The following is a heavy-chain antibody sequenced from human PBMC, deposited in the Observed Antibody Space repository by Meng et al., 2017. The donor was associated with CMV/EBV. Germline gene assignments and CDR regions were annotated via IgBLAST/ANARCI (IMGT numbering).Heavy chain of an antibody. J-gene: IGHJ4*02. D-gene: IGHD3-22*01. V-gene: IGHV3-30*04. CDR3: ARPYYDSSGYYSFAVNYFDY. Sequence: SYAMNWVRQAPGKGLEWVAVISYDGSNKYYADSVKGRFTISRDNSKNTLYLQMNSLRAEDTAVYYCARPYYDSSGYYSFAVNYFDYWGQGTLVTVSS. CDR1: SYA. CDR2: ISYDGSNK.